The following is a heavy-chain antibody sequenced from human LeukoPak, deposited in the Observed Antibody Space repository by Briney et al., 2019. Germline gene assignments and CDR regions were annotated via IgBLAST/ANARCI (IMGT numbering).Heavy chain of an antibody. V-gene: IGHV4-39*01. CDR1: GGSISSSSYY. D-gene: IGHD6-19*01. CDR2: IYYSGST. Sequence: SETLSLTCTVSGGSISSSSYYWGWIHQPPGKGLEWIGNIYYSGSTYYNPSLKSRVTISVDTSKNQFSLKLTSVTAADTAVYYCARHASVSGNWPRPLDSWGQGSLVTVSS. CDR3: ARHASVSGNWPRPLDS. J-gene: IGHJ4*02.